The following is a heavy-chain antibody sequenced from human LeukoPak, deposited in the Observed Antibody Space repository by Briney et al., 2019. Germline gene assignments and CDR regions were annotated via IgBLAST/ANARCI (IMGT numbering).Heavy chain of an antibody. V-gene: IGHV1-18*01. D-gene: IGHD5-12*01. CDR2: ISAFNGDT. CDR3: AGRGYFGYDYGNYFAN. J-gene: IGHJ4*02. Sequence: ASVRVSCKASGDSFTSYGVFWVRQAPGQGLEWMGWISAFNGDTKNAQKFQDRITMTTETSTNTAYMELRSLKSDDTAVYYCAGRGYFGYDYGNYFANWGQGMLVTVSS. CDR1: GDSFTSYG.